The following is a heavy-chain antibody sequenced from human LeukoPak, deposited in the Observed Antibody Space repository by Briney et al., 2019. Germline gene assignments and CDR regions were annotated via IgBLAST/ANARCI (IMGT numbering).Heavy chain of an antibody. Sequence: GGSLRLFCAASGFTFSSYGMHWVRQAPGKGLEWVAFIRYDGSNKYYADSVKGRFTISRDNSKNTLYLQMNSLRAEDTAVYYCAKGVAGTETMGDYWGQGTLVTVSS. CDR1: GFTFSSYG. J-gene: IGHJ4*02. V-gene: IGHV3-30*02. D-gene: IGHD6-19*01. CDR3: AKGVAGTETMGDY. CDR2: IRYDGSNK.